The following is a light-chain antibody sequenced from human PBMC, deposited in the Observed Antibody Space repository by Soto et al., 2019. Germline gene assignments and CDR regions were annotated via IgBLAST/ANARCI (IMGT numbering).Light chain of an antibody. CDR1: QSISSW. CDR3: QQYENYWT. Sequence: IQMTQSPSTLTANALASHTITCRASQSISSWLAWYQHTPGKAPKLLIYAASNLDSGVPSRFSGSGSGTEFSLTISSLQPDDCATYYCQQYENYWTFGQGNKVDI. CDR2: AAS. J-gene: IGKJ1*01. V-gene: IGKV1-5*01.